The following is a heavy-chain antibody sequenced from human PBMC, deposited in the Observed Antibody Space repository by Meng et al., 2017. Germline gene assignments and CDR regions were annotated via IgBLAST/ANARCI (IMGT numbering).Heavy chain of an antibody. J-gene: IGHJ1*01. D-gene: IGHD4-17*01. CDR1: GGSISSGGYY. Sequence: QVQLQESGPGLGKPSQTLSLTCTVSGGSISSGGYYWSWIRQHPGKGLEWIGYIYYSGSTYYNPSLKSRVTISVDTSKNQFSLKLSSVTAADTAVYYCAKDPVLYGDYLEYFQHWGQGTLVTVSS. CDR2: IYYSGST. CDR3: AKDPVLYGDYLEYFQH. V-gene: IGHV4-31*03.